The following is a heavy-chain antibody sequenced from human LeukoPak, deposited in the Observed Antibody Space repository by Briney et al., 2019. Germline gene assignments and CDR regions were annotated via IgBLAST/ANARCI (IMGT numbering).Heavy chain of an antibody. D-gene: IGHD3-22*01. J-gene: IGHJ3*02. Sequence: SETLSLTCTVSGGSISSYYWSWIRQPPGKGLEWIGYIYYSGSTYYNPSLKSRVTISVDTSKNQFSLKLSSVTAADTAVYYCARSGRHYYDSSGYYPPDAFDIWGQGTMVTVSS. CDR1: GGSISSYY. CDR2: IYYSGST. V-gene: IGHV4-59*08. CDR3: ARSGRHYYDSSGYYPPDAFDI.